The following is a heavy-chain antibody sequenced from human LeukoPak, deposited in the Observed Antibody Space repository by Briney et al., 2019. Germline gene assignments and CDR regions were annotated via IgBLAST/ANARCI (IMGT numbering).Heavy chain of an antibody. CDR2: IYYSGST. V-gene: IGHV4-59*01. J-gene: IGHJ4*02. CDR1: GGSISSYY. Sequence: SETLSLTCTVSGGSISSYYWSWIRQPPGKGLEWIGYIYYSGSTNYNPSLKSRVPISVDTSKNQFSLKLSSVTAADTAVFYCAGGFACTSTRRPLPFDYWGQGTLVTVSS. CDR3: AGGFACTSTRRPLPFDY. D-gene: IGHD2-2*01.